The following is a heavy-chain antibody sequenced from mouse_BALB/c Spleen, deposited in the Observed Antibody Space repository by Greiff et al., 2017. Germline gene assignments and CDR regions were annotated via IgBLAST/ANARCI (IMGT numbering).Heavy chain of an antibody. D-gene: IGHD2-10*02. CDR3: ARGREYGNYHDY. CDR2: INPGSGGT. V-gene: IGHV1-54*03. J-gene: IGHJ2*01. CDR1: GYAFTNYL. Sequence: VQLQQSGAELVRPGTSVKVSCKASGYAFTNYLIEWVKQRPGQGLEWIGVINPGSGGTNYNEKFKGKATLTADKSSSTAYMQLSSLTSDDSAVYFCARGREYGNYHDYWGQGTTLTVSS.